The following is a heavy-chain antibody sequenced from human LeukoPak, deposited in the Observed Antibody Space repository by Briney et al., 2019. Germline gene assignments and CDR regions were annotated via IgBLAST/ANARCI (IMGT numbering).Heavy chain of an antibody. D-gene: IGHD3-3*01. CDR2: ISYDGSNK. Sequence: GGSLRLSCAASGFTFSSYGMHWVRQAPGKGLEWVAVISYDGSNKYYADSVKGRFTISRDNSKNTLYLQMNSLRAEDTAVYYCAKWEGYYDFWSGSGGDYGMDVWGQGTTATVSS. V-gene: IGHV3-30*18. CDR3: AKWEGYYDFWSGSGGDYGMDV. CDR1: GFTFSSYG. J-gene: IGHJ6*02.